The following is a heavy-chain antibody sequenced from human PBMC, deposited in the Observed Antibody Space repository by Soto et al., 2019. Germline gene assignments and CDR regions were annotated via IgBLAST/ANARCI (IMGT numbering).Heavy chain of an antibody. CDR3: ARYSGYEGLRFDP. V-gene: IGHV4-30-4*01. CDR2: IYYSGST. D-gene: IGHD5-12*01. J-gene: IGHJ5*02. CDR1: AGTPSPGAYY. Sequence: TVSAGTPSPGAYYWSWIRQPPGKGLEWIGYIYYSGSTYYNPSLKSRVTISVDTSKNQFSLKLSSVTAADTAVYYCARYSGYEGLRFDPWGQG.